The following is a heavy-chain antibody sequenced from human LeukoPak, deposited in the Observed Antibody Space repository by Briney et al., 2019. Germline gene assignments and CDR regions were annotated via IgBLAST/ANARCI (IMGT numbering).Heavy chain of an antibody. Sequence: PSETLSLTCTVSGGSISSYYWSWIRQPPGKGLEWIGYIYYSGSTNYNPSLKSRVTISVDTSKNQFSLKLSSVTAADTAVYYCAREVFEQQPGAFDIWGQGTMVTVSS. V-gene: IGHV4-59*01. J-gene: IGHJ3*02. CDR2: IYYSGST. D-gene: IGHD6-13*01. CDR3: AREVFEQQPGAFDI. CDR1: GGSISSYY.